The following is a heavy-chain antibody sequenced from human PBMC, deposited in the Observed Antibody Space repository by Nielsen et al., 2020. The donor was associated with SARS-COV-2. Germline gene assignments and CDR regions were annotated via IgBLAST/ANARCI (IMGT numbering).Heavy chain of an antibody. CDR1: GYSFTSYW. V-gene: IGHV5-51*01. CDR3: ARHDYGSGNYFVDF. D-gene: IGHD3-10*01. J-gene: IGHJ4*02. Sequence: GESLKISCKGSGYSFTSYWIGWVRQTPGKGLGWMGVIYPGDSDSTYSPSFQGQVSFSVDKSISTAYLQWTSLKASDTALYYCARHDYGSGNYFVDFWGQGTQVTVSS. CDR2: IYPGDSDS.